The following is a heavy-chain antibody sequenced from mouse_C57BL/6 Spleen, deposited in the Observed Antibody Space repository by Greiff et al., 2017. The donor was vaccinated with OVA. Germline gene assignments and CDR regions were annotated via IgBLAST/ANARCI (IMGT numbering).Heavy chain of an antibody. Sequence: VQLKQSGPELVKPGASVKIPCKASGYTFTDYNMDWVKQSHGKSLEWIGDINPNNGGTIYNQKFKGKATLTVDKSTSTAYMELRSLTSEDTASYYCARWLLRGAMDYWGQGTSVTVSS. CDR2: INPNNGGT. D-gene: IGHD2-3*01. CDR3: ARWLLRGAMDY. J-gene: IGHJ4*01. CDR1: GYTFTDYN. V-gene: IGHV1-18*01.